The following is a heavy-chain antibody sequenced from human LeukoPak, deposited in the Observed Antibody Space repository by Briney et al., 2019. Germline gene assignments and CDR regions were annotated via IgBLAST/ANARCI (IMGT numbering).Heavy chain of an antibody. Sequence: GGSLRLSCTASGFKFDDYDMSWVRQAPGKGLEWVANINPDGSHKRFVDSVMGRFTMSRDNAKNSLYPQMNDLGVEDTAVFYCAAWTDRGYNFWGQGTLVTVSS. CDR2: INPDGSHK. CDR1: GFKFDDYD. J-gene: IGHJ4*02. V-gene: IGHV3-7*01. D-gene: IGHD5-24*01. CDR3: AAWTDRGYNF.